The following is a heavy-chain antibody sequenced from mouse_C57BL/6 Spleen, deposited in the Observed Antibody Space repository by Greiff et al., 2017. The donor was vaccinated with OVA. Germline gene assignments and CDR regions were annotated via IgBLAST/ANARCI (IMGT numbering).Heavy chain of an antibody. J-gene: IGHJ2*01. V-gene: IGHV5-9-1*02. D-gene: IGHD1-1*01. Sequence: EVQGVESGEGLVKPGGSLKLSCAASGFTFSSYAMSWVRQTPEKRLEWVAYLSSGGDYIYSADTVKGRFTISRDNARNTLYLQMSSLKSEDTAMYYCTRGGDYYGSSYPYYFDYWGQGTTLTVSS. CDR3: TRGGDYYGSSYPYYFDY. CDR1: GFTFSSYA. CDR2: LSSGGDYI.